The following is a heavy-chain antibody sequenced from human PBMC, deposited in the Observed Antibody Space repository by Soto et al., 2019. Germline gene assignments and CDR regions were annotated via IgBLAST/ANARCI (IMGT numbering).Heavy chain of an antibody. V-gene: IGHV3-23*01. CDR3: AKVRYCSSTSCYTEYFQH. CDR2: ISGSGGST. CDR1: GFTFSSYA. Sequence: GGSLRLSCAASGFTFSSYAMSWVRQAPGKGLEWVSAISGSGGSTYYADSVKGRCTISRDNSKNTLYLQMNSLRAEDTAVYYCAKVRYCSSTSCYTEYFQHWGQGTLVTVSS. J-gene: IGHJ1*01. D-gene: IGHD2-2*02.